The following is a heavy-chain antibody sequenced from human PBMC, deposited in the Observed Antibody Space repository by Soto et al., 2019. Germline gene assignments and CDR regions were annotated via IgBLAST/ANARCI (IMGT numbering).Heavy chain of an antibody. V-gene: IGHV3-48*03. Sequence: PGGSLRLSCAASGFTFSSYEMNWVRQAPGKGLEWVSHISFSGGSIYYADSVKGRFAISRDNAKKSLYLQMNGLRAEDTAVYYCARESDYDTFDHWGQGTLVTVSS. CDR1: GFTFSSYE. CDR2: ISFSGGSI. J-gene: IGHJ4*02. CDR3: ARESDYDTFDH. D-gene: IGHD1-26*01.